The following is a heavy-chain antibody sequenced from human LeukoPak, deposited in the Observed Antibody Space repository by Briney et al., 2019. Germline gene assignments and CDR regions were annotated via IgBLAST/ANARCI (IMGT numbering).Heavy chain of an antibody. CDR1: GFTFSSYE. D-gene: IGHD4-23*01. Sequence: PGGSLRLSCAASGFTFSSYEMNWVRQAPGKGLEWVSYISSSGSTIYYAASVKGRFTISRDNAKNSLYLQMNSLRAEDTAVYYCARVYGGNGDAFDIWGQGTMVTVSS. CDR3: ARVYGGNGDAFDI. J-gene: IGHJ3*02. V-gene: IGHV3-48*03. CDR2: ISSSGSTI.